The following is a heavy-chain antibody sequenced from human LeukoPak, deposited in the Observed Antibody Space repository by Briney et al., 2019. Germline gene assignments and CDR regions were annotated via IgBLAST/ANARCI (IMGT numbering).Heavy chain of an antibody. CDR2: IYNGGTT. CDR1: GVNSNY. V-gene: IGHV3-66*02. CDR3: AGGGEAARSLAY. J-gene: IGHJ4*02. Sequence: GFLRLFFAGSGVNSNYINRVPQAPGKGLEGVSVIYNGGTTYYADSVKGRFTISRDNSKSTLFVYLQMNSLRTDDTALYYCAGGGEAARSLAYWGQGALVTVSS. D-gene: IGHD6-6*01.